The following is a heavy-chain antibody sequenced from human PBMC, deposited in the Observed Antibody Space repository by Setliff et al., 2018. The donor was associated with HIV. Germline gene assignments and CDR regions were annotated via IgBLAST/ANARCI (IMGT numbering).Heavy chain of an antibody. V-gene: IGHV4-34*01. CDR2: VNHKGVA. CDR1: GGAFSGYY. Sequence: LSLTCAVYGGAFSGYYWTWIRQSPGGGLEWIGEVNHKGVANYSPSLMRRATISADTSKNQFSLRLSSVTAADTALYFCTRAQIAAPRPFDYWGQGTLVTVSS. D-gene: IGHD2-21*01. CDR3: TRAQIAAPRPFDY. J-gene: IGHJ4*02.